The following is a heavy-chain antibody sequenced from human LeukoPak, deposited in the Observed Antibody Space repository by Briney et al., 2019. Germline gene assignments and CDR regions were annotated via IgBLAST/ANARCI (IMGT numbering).Heavy chain of an antibody. CDR3: ARSTGFGYDFWSGPLYYFDY. CDR2: INHSGST. D-gene: IGHD3-3*01. Sequence: PSETLSLTCAVYGGSFSGYYWSWIRQPPGKGLEWIGEINHSGSTNHNPSLKSRVTISVDTSKNQFSLKLSSVTAADTAVYYCARSTGFGYDFWSGPLYYFDYWGQGTLVTVSS. CDR1: GGSFSGYY. V-gene: IGHV4-34*01. J-gene: IGHJ4*02.